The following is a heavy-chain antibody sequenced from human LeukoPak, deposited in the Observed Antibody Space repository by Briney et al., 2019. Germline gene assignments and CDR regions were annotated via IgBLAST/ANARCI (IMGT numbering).Heavy chain of an antibody. J-gene: IGHJ4*02. Sequence: ASVKVSCKASGYTFTGHYMHWVRQAPGQGLEWMGRINPNSGGTNYAQKFQGRVTMTRDTSISTAYMELSRLRSDDTAVYYCASVYDSSGYYSPSVDYWGQGALVTVSS. CDR3: ASVYDSSGYYSPSVDY. CDR1: GYTFTGHY. CDR2: INPNSGGT. D-gene: IGHD3-22*01. V-gene: IGHV1-2*06.